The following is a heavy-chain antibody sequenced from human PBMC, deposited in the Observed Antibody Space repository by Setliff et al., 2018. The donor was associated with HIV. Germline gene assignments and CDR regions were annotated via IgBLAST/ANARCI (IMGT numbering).Heavy chain of an antibody. Sequence: GGSLRPSCAASGFTFSRYTMNWVRQAPGKGLEWVSSITSSSSNIYYADSVKGRFTISRDNAKNLLYLLLNTLRADDTAVYYCARAGHFDWLLPFDYWGQGTLVTVSS. J-gene: IGHJ4*02. CDR1: GFTFSRYT. CDR2: ITSSSSNI. CDR3: ARAGHFDWLLPFDY. V-gene: IGHV3-21*01. D-gene: IGHD3-9*01.